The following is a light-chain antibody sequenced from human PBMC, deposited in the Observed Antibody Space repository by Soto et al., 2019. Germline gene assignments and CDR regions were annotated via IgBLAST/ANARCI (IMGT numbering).Light chain of an antibody. CDR3: QQYGSSPPFT. J-gene: IGKJ5*01. Sequence: EIVLTQSPGTLSLSPGERATLSCRASQSVSSSYLAWYQQKPGQAPRLRIYGASSRATGIPDRFSGSGSGTDFTLTIIRLEPEDFAVYYCQQYGSSPPFTFGQGTRLEIK. CDR1: QSVSSSY. V-gene: IGKV3-20*01. CDR2: GAS.